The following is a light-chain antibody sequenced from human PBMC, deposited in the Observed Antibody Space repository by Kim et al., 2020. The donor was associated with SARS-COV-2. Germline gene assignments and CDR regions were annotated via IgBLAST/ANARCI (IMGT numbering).Light chain of an antibody. CDR3: QAWDSSTVV. V-gene: IGLV3-1*01. CDR2: QDS. Sequence: VSPGRAASITCSGDKLGDKYACWYQQKPGQSPVLVIYQDSKRPSGIPERFSGSNSGNTATLTISGTQAMDEADYYCQAWDSSTVVFGGGTQLTVL. J-gene: IGLJ2*01. CDR1: KLGDKY.